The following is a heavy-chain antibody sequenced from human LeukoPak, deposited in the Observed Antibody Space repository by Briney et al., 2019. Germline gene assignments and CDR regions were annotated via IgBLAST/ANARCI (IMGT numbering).Heavy chain of an antibody. J-gene: IGHJ4*02. CDR1: GFTFSSYS. D-gene: IGHD6-6*01. V-gene: IGHV3-21*01. Sequence: GGSLRLSCAASGFTFSSYSMNWVRQAPGKGLEWVSSISSSSSYIYYADSVKGRFTISRDNAKNSLYLQMNSLTAEDPAVYYCARDLEGAVAARPLDYWGQGTLVTVSS. CDR3: ARDLEGAVAARPLDY. CDR2: ISSSSSYI.